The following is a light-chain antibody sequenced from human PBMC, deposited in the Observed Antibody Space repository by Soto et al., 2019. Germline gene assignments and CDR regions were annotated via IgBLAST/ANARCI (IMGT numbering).Light chain of an antibody. CDR1: SSDVGSYDF. V-gene: IGLV2-14*01. J-gene: IGLJ1*01. CDR3: SSYSSSTVRYV. CDR2: EVS. Sequence: QSVLTQPASVSGSPGQSITMSCTGTSSDVGSYDFVSWYQQHPGKAPKLLIYEVSNRPSGVSARFSGYESDNTASLTISGLQAADEADYFCSSYSSSTVRYVFGSGTKLTVL.